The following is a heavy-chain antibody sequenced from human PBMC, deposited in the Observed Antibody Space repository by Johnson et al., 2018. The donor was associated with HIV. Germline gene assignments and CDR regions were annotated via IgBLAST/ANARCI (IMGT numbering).Heavy chain of an antibody. CDR3: AKNFRGGIVATGDAFDT. CDR1: GFTFSSYG. D-gene: IGHD6-13*01. V-gene: IGHV3-30*18. Sequence: VQLVESGGGVVQPGRSLRLSCAASGFTFSSYGIYWVRQAPGKGLEWVTVISYDGSTKYYADSVKGRFTISRDNSKNTLYLQMNSLRAEDTAMYYCAKNFRGGIVATGDAFDTGGQGTMVTVSA. J-gene: IGHJ3*02. CDR2: ISYDGSTK.